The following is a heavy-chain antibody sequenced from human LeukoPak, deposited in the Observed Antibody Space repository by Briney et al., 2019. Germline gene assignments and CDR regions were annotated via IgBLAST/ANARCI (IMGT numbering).Heavy chain of an antibody. Sequence: SVKVSCKASGGTFSSYAISWVRQAPGQGLEWMGGIIPIFGTANYAQKFQGRVTITADESTSTACMELSSLRSEDTAVYCCARRGRLDYYYGMDVWGQGTTVTVSS. V-gene: IGHV1-69*13. CDR3: ARRGRLDYYYGMDV. J-gene: IGHJ6*02. CDR2: IIPIFGTA. D-gene: IGHD3-9*01. CDR1: GGTFSSYA.